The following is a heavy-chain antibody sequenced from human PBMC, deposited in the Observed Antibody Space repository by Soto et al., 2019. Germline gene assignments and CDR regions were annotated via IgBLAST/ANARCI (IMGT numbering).Heavy chain of an antibody. Sequence: GASVKVSCKASGGTFSSYAISWVRQAPGQGLEWMGGIIPIFGTANYAQKFQGRVTITADESTSTAYMELSSLRSEDTAVYYCARGFRAYYYGSGSYQKIPTYYYGMDVWGQGNTVTVSS. CDR1: GGTFSSYA. D-gene: IGHD3-10*01. CDR2: IIPIFGTA. CDR3: ARGFRAYYYGSGSYQKIPTYYYGMDV. J-gene: IGHJ6*02. V-gene: IGHV1-69*13.